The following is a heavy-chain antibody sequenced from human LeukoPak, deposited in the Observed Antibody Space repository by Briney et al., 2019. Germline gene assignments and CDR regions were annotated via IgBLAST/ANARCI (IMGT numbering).Heavy chain of an antibody. CDR1: GFTFSTFA. CDR2: ISNDGSNK. Sequence: PEGSLRLSCAASGFTFSTFAMHWVRQAPGKGLEWVAVISNDGSNKYYADSVKGRFTVSRDNSKNTLYLQMNSLRAEDTAVYYCAREREYDTSGYYYDYWGQGTLVTVSS. D-gene: IGHD3-22*01. J-gene: IGHJ4*02. V-gene: IGHV3-30-3*01. CDR3: AREREYDTSGYYYDY.